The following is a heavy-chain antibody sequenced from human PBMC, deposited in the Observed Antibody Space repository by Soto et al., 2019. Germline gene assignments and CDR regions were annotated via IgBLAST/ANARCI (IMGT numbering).Heavy chain of an antibody. CDR3: TRANWYSEY. V-gene: IGHV4-61*01. D-gene: IGHD7-27*01. CDR2: VYYNGIT. J-gene: IGHJ4*02. CDR1: DGSISRSTFY. Sequence: SETLSLTCTVSDGSISRSTFYWSWIRQPPGKGLEWLGYVYYNGITNYNPSLKSRVTMSADTSKSQLSLNLTSLTAADTAIYYCTRANWYSEYWGQGTLVTVSS.